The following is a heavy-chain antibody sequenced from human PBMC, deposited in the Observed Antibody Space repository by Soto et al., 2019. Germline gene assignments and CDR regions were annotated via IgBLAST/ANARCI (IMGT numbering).Heavy chain of an antibody. V-gene: IGHV3-30*18. D-gene: IGHD6-13*01. Sequence: PGGSLRLSCAASGFTFSSYGMHWVRQAPGKGLEWVAVVSFDGSDKKYADSVKGRFTISRDKSKNTLFLQMNSLRAEYTAVYFCAKDRDISSAGYYFDYWGQGTLVTVSS. CDR3: AKDRDISSAGYYFDY. CDR1: GFTFSSYG. CDR2: VSFDGSDK. J-gene: IGHJ4*02.